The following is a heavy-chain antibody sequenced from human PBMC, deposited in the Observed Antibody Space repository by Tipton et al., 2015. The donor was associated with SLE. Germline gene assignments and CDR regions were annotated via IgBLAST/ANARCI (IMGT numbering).Heavy chain of an antibody. V-gene: IGHV4-38-2*01. CDR3: AHTPAGIVAASSFDY. D-gene: IGHD1-26*01. CDR2: IHHSGTT. Sequence: PGLVKPSETLSLRCAVSRHSISSGYYWGWIRQPPGKGLEWIGSIHHSGTTHYNPSLKSRVTISVDMSKNQFSLKLTSVTAADTAVYYCAHTPAGIVAASSFDYWGPGTLVTVSS. CDR1: RHSISSGYY. J-gene: IGHJ4*02.